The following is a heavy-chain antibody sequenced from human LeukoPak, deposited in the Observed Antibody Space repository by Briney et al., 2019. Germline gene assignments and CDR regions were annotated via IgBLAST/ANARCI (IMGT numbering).Heavy chain of an antibody. CDR2: ITGSGGST. D-gene: IGHD3-3*01. J-gene: IGHJ4*02. Sequence: GGSLRLSCAASGFTFSSYAMSWVRQAPGKGLEWVSAITGSGGSTYYADSVKGRFTISRDNSRNTLYLQMNSLRAEDTAVYYCAKDGVLRFLEWSGGYFDYWGQGTLVTVSS. CDR1: GFTFSSYA. V-gene: IGHV3-23*01. CDR3: AKDGVLRFLEWSGGYFDY.